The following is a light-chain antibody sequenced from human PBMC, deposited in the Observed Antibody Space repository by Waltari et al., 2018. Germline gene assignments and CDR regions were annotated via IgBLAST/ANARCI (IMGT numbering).Light chain of an antibody. Sequence: DIQMTQSPSTLSASVGDRVTITCRASQSISSLLAWYQQKPGKAPKLLIYKASSLESGVPSMFCGSGSETEFTLTISSLQPDDFATYYCQQYNSYSWTFGQGTKVEIK. CDR2: KAS. V-gene: IGKV1-5*03. CDR1: QSISSL. CDR3: QQYNSYSWT. J-gene: IGKJ1*01.